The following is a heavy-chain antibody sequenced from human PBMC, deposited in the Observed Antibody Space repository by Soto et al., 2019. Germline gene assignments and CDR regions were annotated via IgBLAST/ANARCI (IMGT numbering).Heavy chain of an antibody. CDR1: GGSISRGGYY. V-gene: IGHV4-31*03. Sequence: SETLSLTCTVSGGSISRGGYYWSWIRQDPGKGLEWIGYIYYSGSTYYNPSLKSRVTISVDTSKNQFSLKLSSVTAADTAVYYCARARRITIFGSNWFDPWGQGNLVTVSS. CDR3: ARARRITIFGSNWFDP. D-gene: IGHD3-3*01. J-gene: IGHJ5*02. CDR2: IYYSGST.